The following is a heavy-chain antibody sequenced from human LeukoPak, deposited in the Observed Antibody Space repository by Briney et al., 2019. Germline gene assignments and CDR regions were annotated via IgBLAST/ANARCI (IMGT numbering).Heavy chain of an antibody. CDR1: GYTFTSYD. CDR3: ARAGITMVRGVIEGDAFDI. D-gene: IGHD3-10*01. V-gene: IGHV1-8*01. CDR2: MNPNSGNT. J-gene: IGHJ3*02. Sequence: ASVKVSCKASGYTFTSYDNNWVRQATGQGLEWMGWMNPNSGNTGYAQKFQGRVTMTRNTSISTAYMELSSLRSEDTAVYYCARAGITMVRGVIEGDAFDIWGQGTMVTVSS.